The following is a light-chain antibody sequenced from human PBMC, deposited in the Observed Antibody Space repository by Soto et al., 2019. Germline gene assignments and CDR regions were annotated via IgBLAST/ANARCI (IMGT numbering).Light chain of an antibody. CDR1: QSVLYSSNNKNY. CDR3: QQYYSTPPT. CDR2: WAS. V-gene: IGKV4-1*01. J-gene: IGKJ2*01. Sequence: DIVMTQSPDSLAVSLGERATINCKSSQSVLYSSNNKNYLAWYQQKPGQPPKLLIYWASTRESGVPDRFSGSASGTDFTLSISSLQAEDVAVYYCQQYYSTPPTFGQGTKLKIK.